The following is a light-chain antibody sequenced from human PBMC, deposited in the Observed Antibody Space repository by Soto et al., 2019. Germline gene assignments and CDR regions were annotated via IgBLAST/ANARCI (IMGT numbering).Light chain of an antibody. CDR1: QGINNY. Sequence: DVQLTQSPSSLSASVGDRVTITCRASQGINNYLAWYQQKPGKVPNLLIYAASTLQSGVTSRFSGSGSGTDFNLTISSLQHEYVANYFCTIFNSVPTFGGGTKVEI. CDR2: AAS. J-gene: IGKJ4*01. V-gene: IGKV1-27*01. CDR3: TIFNSVPT.